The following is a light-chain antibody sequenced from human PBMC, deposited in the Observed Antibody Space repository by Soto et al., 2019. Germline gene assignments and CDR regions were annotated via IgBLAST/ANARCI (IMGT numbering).Light chain of an antibody. J-gene: IGKJ4*01. CDR3: QQRLDWPLT. CDR2: DIS. V-gene: IGKV3-11*01. Sequence: EIELIQSPATLSLSPGERATLSCRASQSVGSDLAWYQQKPGQAPRLLIYDISNRATAIPGRFSGSGFGTDFPLTISSLEPEDFAVYYCQQRLDWPLTFGGGTKVEI. CDR1: QSVGSD.